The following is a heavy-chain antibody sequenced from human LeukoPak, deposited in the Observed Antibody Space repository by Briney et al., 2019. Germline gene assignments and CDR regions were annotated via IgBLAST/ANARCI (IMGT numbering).Heavy chain of an antibody. CDR1: GYSFTNYG. CDR2: ISGYNGHK. Sequence: ASVKVSCKAYGYSFTNYGVSWVRQAPGQGLEWMGWISGYNGHKVYAQKFQDRVIMTTDTSTSSAYTELRTLRSDDTAVYYYARDRATNGWYHIDSWGQGTLVSVSS. CDR3: ARDRATNGWYHIDS. D-gene: IGHD6-19*01. V-gene: IGHV1-18*04. J-gene: IGHJ4*02.